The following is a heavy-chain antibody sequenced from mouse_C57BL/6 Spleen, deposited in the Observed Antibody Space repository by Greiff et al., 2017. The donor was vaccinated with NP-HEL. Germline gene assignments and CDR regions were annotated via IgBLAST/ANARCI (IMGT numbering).Heavy chain of an antibody. Sequence: DVHLVESGGGLVKPGGSLKLSCAASGFTFSSYAMSWVRQTPEKRLEWVATISDGGSYTYYPDNVKGRFTISRDNAKNNLYLQMSHLKSEDTAMYYCERDNDWFAYWGQGTLVTVSA. J-gene: IGHJ3*01. V-gene: IGHV5-4*01. CDR2: ISDGGSYT. CDR1: GFTFSSYA. CDR3: ERDNDWFAY.